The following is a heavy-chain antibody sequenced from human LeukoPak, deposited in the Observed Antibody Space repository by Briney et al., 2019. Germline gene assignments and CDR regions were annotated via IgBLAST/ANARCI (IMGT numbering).Heavy chain of an antibody. CDR1: GSSISSYY. CDR2: IYYSGST. CDR3: ARETSGSHLDY. J-gene: IGHJ4*02. V-gene: IGHV4-59*01. D-gene: IGHD1-26*01. Sequence: SETLSLTCTVSGSSISSYYWSWIRQPPGKGLEWIGYIYYSGSTNYNPSLKSRVTISVDTSKNQFSLKLSSVTAADTAVYYCARETSGSHLDYWGQGTLVTVSS.